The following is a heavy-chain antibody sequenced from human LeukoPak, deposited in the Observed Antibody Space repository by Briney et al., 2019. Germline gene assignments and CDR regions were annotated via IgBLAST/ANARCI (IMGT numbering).Heavy chain of an antibody. CDR1: RYTFTRYC. CDR3: AADTYYYDSSGYSFDY. V-gene: IGHV1-2*02. D-gene: IGHD3-22*01. Sequence: ASVNDSCITYRYTFTRYCMHWVRQAPSQGIKWMGWINPNSGGTNYAQKFQGRVTMTRDTSISTAYMELSRLRSDDTAVYYCAADTYYYDSSGYSFDYWGQGTLVTVSS. CDR2: INPNSGGT. J-gene: IGHJ4*02.